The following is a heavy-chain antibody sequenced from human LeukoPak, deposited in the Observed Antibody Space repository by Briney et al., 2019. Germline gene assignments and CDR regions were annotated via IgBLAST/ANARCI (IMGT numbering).Heavy chain of an antibody. J-gene: IGHJ4*02. Sequence: SETLSLTCAVYGGSFSGYYWSWIRQPPGKGLEWIGEINHSGSTNYNPSLKSRVTISVDTSKNQFPLKLSSVTAADTAVYYCARGGYIGYSSSWYRGKTDYWGQGTLVTVSS. CDR3: ARGGYIGYSSSWYRGKTDY. CDR1: GGSFSGYY. CDR2: INHSGST. V-gene: IGHV4-34*01. D-gene: IGHD6-13*01.